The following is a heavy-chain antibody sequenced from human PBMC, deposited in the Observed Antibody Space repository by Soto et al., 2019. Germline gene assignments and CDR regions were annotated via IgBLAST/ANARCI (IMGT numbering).Heavy chain of an antibody. J-gene: IGHJ4*02. D-gene: IGHD2-8*02. V-gene: IGHV4-34*01. Sequence: PSETLSLTCAVXGGCFSGYYWTWIRQPPGTGLEWIGEINHSGSTNYNPSLKSRVTISVDTSKNKFSLKLTSVTAADTAVYYCARDKITGLFDYWGQGTLVTVSS. CDR3: ARDKITGLFDY. CDR1: GGCFSGYY. CDR2: INHSGST.